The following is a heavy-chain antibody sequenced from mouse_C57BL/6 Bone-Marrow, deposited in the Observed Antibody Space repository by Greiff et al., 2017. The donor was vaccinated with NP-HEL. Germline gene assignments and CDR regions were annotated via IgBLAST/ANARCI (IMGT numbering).Heavy chain of an antibody. V-gene: IGHV5-12*01. CDR3: ARHRRGDYFDY. Sequence: EVQRVESGGGLVQPGGSLKLSCAASGFTFSDYYMYWVRQTPEKRLEWVAYISNGGGSTYYPDTVKGRFTISRDNAKNTLYLQMSRLKSEDTAMYYCARHRRGDYFDYWGQGTTLTVSS. J-gene: IGHJ2*01. CDR2: ISNGGGST. CDR1: GFTFSDYY.